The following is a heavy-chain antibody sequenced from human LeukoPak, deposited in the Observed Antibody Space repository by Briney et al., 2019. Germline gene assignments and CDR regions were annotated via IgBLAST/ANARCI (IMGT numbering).Heavy chain of an antibody. V-gene: IGHV3-23*01. CDR1: GFTFSSYA. Sequence: GGSLRLSCAASGFTFSSYAMSWVRQAPGEGLEWVSVLSSGSGGGTHYADSVKGRFTISRDNSKSTLYLQMNSLRAEDTAVYYCAKSSILLGQFGYWGQGTLVTVSS. CDR2: LSSGSGGGT. J-gene: IGHJ4*02. D-gene: IGHD3-16*01. CDR3: AKSSILLGQFGY.